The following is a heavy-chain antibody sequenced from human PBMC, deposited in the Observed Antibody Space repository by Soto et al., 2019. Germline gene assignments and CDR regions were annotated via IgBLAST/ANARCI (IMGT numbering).Heavy chain of an antibody. CDR2: IIPIFGTA. J-gene: IGHJ5*02. CDR3: AGGYCSGGSRYSLRRYNWLDP. D-gene: IGHD2-15*01. V-gene: IGHV1-69*06. Sequence: ASVKVSCKASGGTFSSYAISWVRQAPGQGLEWMGGIIPIFGTANYAQKFQGRVTITADKSTSTAYMELSSLRSEDTAVYYCAGGYCSGGSRYSLRRYNWLDPSGPGTLVPVST. CDR1: GGTFSSYA.